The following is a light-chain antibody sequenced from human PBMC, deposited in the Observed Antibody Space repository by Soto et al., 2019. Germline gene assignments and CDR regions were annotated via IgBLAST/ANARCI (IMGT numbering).Light chain of an antibody. J-gene: IGKJ2*01. V-gene: IGKV1-39*01. CDR2: AAS. CDR1: QSISSY. Sequence: DLQMTPSPSSLSASVGDRVTITCRASQSISSYLNWYQQKPGKAPKLLIYAASSWQSGVPSRFSGSGSGTDFTLTISSLQPEDFATYYCQQSYSTPYTFGQGTKLEIK. CDR3: QQSYSTPYT.